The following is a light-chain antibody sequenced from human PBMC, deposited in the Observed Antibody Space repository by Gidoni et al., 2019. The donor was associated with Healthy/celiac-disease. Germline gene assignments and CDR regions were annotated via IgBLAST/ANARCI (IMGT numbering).Light chain of an antibody. CDR2: WAS. Sequence: DIEMTQSPDSLAVSLGERATINCKTSQSVLYISNNKNYLAWYQQKPGQPPKLLIFWASTRESGVPDRVSGSGSGTDFTLTISSLQAEDVAVYYCQQYYSTPPTFGQGTKVEIK. CDR3: QQYYSTPPT. CDR1: QSVLYISNNKNY. J-gene: IGKJ1*01. V-gene: IGKV4-1*01.